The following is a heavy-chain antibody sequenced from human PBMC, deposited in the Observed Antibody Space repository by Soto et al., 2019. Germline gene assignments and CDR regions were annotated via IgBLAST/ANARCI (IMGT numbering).Heavy chain of an antibody. CDR2: ISAYKGNT. CDR1: GYTFTSYG. D-gene: IGHD3-16*01. Sequence: QIQLVQSGAEVKKPGSSVKDSCKASGYTFTSYGISWVRQAPGQGLEWMGWISAYKGNTNYEEKLQGRVTMTTDTSTSTAYMELRTLRSDDTAVYYFARDAGVSGELYSWCQGTLVTVSS. V-gene: IGHV1-18*01. J-gene: IGHJ4*02. CDR3: ARDAGVSGELYS.